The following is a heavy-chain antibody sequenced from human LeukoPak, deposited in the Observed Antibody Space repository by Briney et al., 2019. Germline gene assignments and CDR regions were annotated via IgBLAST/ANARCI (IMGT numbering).Heavy chain of an antibody. V-gene: IGHV1-8*01. CDR2: MNPNSGNT. CDR1: GYTFTSYD. J-gene: IGHJ6*02. Sequence: GASVKVSCKASGYTFTSYDINWVRQATGQGLEWMGWMNPNSGNTGYAQKFQGRVTMTRNTSISTAYMELSSLRSEDTAVYYCARERSSLRYYYYGMDVWGQGTTVTVSS. D-gene: IGHD6-6*01. CDR3: ARERSSLRYYYYGMDV.